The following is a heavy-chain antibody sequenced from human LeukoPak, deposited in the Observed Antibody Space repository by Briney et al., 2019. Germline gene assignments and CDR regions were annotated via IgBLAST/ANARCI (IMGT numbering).Heavy chain of an antibody. CDR3: ARHSQWGIIPWTFDI. CDR2: SFHSGST. J-gene: IGHJ3*02. CDR1: GFSISSDYY. D-gene: IGHD3-16*01. V-gene: IGHV4-38-2*01. Sequence: PSETLSLTCAVSGFSISSDYYWGWIRQPPGKGLGGFGTSFHSGSTYYNPSFRSRVTMSVDTSKNQFSLKLRSVTASDTAVYYCARHSQWGIIPWTFDIWGQGTMVTVSS.